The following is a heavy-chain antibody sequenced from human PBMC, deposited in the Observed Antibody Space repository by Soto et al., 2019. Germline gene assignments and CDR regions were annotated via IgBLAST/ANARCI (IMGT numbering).Heavy chain of an antibody. CDR1: GYTFTSYA. Sequence: ASVKVSCKASGYTFTSYAMHWVRQAPGQRLEWMGWINAGNGNTKYSQKFQGRVTITRDTSASTAYMELSSLRSEDTAVYYCARDQPEVVAATSAPSRDDYWGQGTLVTVSS. D-gene: IGHD2-15*01. J-gene: IGHJ4*02. V-gene: IGHV1-3*01. CDR2: INAGNGNT. CDR3: ARDQPEVVAATSAPSRDDY.